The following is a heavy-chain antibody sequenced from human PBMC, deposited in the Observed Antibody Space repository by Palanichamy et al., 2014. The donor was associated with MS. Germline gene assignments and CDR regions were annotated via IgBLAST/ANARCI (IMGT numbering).Heavy chain of an antibody. Sequence: EVQLVEVWGRAWSSLGGPVRVSCEASGFTFSGFWMTWVRQAPGKGLEWVANINPDGSEKYCVDSVKGRFSISRDNAKNSLYLQMNSLRAEDTAVYYCAKTFYYWSFDLWGRGTLVTVSS. D-gene: IGHD3-16*01. V-gene: IGHV3-7*01. CDR1: GFTFSGFW. CDR2: INPDGSEK. J-gene: IGHJ2*01. CDR3: AKTFYYWSFDL.